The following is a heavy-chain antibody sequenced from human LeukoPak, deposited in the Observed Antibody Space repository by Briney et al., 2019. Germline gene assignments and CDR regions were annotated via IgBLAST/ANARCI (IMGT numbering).Heavy chain of an antibody. J-gene: IGHJ4*02. V-gene: IGHV3-11*04. Sequence: PGGSLRLSCAASGFTFSDYYMSWIRQAPGKGLEGVSYISSSGSTIYYGDSVKGRFTISRDNAKKSLYLQMNSLRAEDTAVYYCARAQYSNPDYWGQGTLVTVSS. CDR2: ISSSGSTI. CDR3: ARAQYSNPDY. D-gene: IGHD4-11*01. CDR1: GFTFSDYY.